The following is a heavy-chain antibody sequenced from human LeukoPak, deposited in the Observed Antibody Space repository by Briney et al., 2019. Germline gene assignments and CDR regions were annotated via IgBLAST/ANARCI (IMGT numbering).Heavy chain of an antibody. CDR2: ISSSSSII. Sequence: GGSLRLSCAASGFTFSSYSMNWVRQAPGKGLEWVSYISSSSSIIYYADSVKGRFTISRDNAKNSLYLQMNSLRAEDTAVYYCARDGEGYGDYTEDYWGQGTLVTVSS. CDR3: ARDGEGYGDYTEDY. V-gene: IGHV3-48*01. J-gene: IGHJ4*02. CDR1: GFTFSSYS. D-gene: IGHD4-17*01.